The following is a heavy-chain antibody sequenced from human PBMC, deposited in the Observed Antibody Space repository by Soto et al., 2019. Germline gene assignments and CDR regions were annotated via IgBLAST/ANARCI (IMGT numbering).Heavy chain of an antibody. CDR1: GFTFSSYS. V-gene: IGHV3-48*01. CDR3: ARDAPPDDY. J-gene: IGHJ4*02. CDR2: ISSSSSTI. Sequence: EVQLVESGGGLVQPGGSLRLSCAASGFTFSSYSMNWVRQASGKGLEWVSYISSSSSTIYYADSVKGRFTISRDNAKNSLYLQMNSLRAEDTAVYYCARDAPPDDYWGQGTLVTVSS.